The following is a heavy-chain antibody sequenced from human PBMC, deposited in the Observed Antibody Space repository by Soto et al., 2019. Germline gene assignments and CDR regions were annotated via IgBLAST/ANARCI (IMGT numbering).Heavy chain of an antibody. CDR3: ATQTMTTVTTGGMDV. V-gene: IGHV4-4*07. Sequence: SETLSLTCTVSGGSISSYYWSWIRQPAGKGLEWIGRIYTSGSTNYNPSLKSRVTMSVDTSKNQFSLKLSSVTAADTAVYYCATQTMTTVTTGGMDVWGQGTSVTVYS. CDR1: GGSISSYY. D-gene: IGHD4-17*01. CDR2: IYTSGST. J-gene: IGHJ6*02.